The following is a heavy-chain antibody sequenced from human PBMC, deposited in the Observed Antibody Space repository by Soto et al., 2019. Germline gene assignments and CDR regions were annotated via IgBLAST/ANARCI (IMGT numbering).Heavy chain of an antibody. CDR3: ARGGWTTYYSPFFDY. V-gene: IGHV2-5*02. D-gene: IGHD3-10*01. CDR2: IYWDDDK. CDR1: GFSLSTSGVG. Sequence: QITLKESGPTLVKPTQTLTLTCTFSGFSLSTSGVGVGWIRQPPGKALEWLALIYWDDDKRYRPSLKSRLTITKDTSKNQVVLTLTKLDTVDTATYYCARGGWTTYYSPFFDYWGQVTLVTVSS. J-gene: IGHJ4*02.